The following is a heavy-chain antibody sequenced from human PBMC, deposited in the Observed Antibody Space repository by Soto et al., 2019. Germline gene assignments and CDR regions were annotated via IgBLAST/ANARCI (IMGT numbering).Heavy chain of an antibody. D-gene: IGHD6-13*01. CDR1: GYTFTGYY. CDR3: ARDLGIAAPNWFDP. V-gene: IGHV1-2*02. J-gene: IGHJ5*02. Sequence: ASVKVSCKASGYTFTGYYMHWLRQAPGQGLEWMGWINPNSGGTNYAQKFQGRVTMTRDTSISTAYMELSRLRSDDTAVYYCARDLGIAAPNWFDPWGQGTLVTVSS. CDR2: INPNSGGT.